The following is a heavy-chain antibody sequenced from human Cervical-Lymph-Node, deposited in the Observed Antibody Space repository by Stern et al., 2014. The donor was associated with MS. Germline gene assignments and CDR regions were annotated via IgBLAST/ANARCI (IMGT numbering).Heavy chain of an antibody. Sequence: QVQLVESGAEVKRPESSVKVSCKASGGSLSTLDISWVRQAPGQGLELVGESKPLFGTANYAQKFKGRVTIPADESTSTVYMELSSLKSEDTAIYFCARHQAGIAANWGQGTLVTVTS. V-gene: IGHV1-69*01. CDR1: GGSLSTLD. D-gene: IGHD6-13*01. CDR2: SKPLFGTA. CDR3: ARHQAGIAAN. J-gene: IGHJ4*02.